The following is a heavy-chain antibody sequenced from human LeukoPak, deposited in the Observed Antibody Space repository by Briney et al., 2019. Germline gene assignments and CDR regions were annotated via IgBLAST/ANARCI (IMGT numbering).Heavy chain of an antibody. CDR1: GCTFSSYE. Sequence: PWGSLTLSCSASGCTFSSYEMNWVRQAPGEVLEWIAYISSSGSTIYYAYSAKGRFTIARDNDKNSLYLQMNSLRDEDTAVYYCAELGITMIGGVWGKGTTVNISS. J-gene: IGHJ6*04. D-gene: IGHD3-10*02. CDR3: AELGITMIGGV. CDR2: ISSSGSTI. V-gene: IGHV3-48*03.